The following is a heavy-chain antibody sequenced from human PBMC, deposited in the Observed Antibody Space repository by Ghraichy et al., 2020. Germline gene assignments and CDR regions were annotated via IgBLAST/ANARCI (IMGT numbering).Heavy chain of an antibody. Sequence: GESLNISCAASGFTFSSYSMNWVRQAPGKGLEWVSYISSSSTIYYADSVKGRFTISRDNAKNSLYLQMNSLRDEDTAVYYCARGGYYYDTFHAFDIWGQGTMVTVSS. V-gene: IGHV3-48*02. CDR1: GFTFSSYS. J-gene: IGHJ3*02. CDR3: ARGGYYYDTFHAFDI. CDR2: ISSSSTI. D-gene: IGHD3-22*01.